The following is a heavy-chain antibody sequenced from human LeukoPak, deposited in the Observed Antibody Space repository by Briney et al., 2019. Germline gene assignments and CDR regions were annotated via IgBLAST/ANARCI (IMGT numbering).Heavy chain of an antibody. CDR2: INHSGST. J-gene: IGHJ4*02. CDR3: ARGPFFRLVTRKFDY. Sequence: SETLSLTCAVYGGSFSGYYWGWIRQPPGKGLEWIGEINHSGSTNYSPSLKSRVTISVDTSKNQFSLKLSSVTAADTAVYYCARGPFFRLVTRKFDYWGQGTLVTVSS. CDR1: GGSFSGYY. D-gene: IGHD3/OR15-3a*01. V-gene: IGHV4-34*01.